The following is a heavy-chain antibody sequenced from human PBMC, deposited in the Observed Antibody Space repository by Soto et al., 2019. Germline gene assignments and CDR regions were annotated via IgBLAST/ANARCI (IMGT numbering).Heavy chain of an antibody. CDR1: GDRFIDYW. CDR3: ARRLEGDY. D-gene: IGHD4-17*01. Sequence: WELLKICRRGAGDRFIDYWINWVRQMPGKGLEWMGRIDPSDSYTNYSPSFQGHVTISADKSINTAYLQWSSLKDSDSAMYFCARRLEGDYWGQGTLVTVSS. J-gene: IGHJ4*02. V-gene: IGHV5-10-1*01. CDR2: IDPSDSYT.